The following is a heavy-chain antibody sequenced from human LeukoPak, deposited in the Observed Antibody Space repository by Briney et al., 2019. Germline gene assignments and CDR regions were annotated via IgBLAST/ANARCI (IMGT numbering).Heavy chain of an antibody. J-gene: IGHJ5*02. CDR1: GGSFSGYY. V-gene: IGHV4-34*01. Sequence: SETLSLTCAVYGGSFSGYYWSWIRQPPGKGLEWIGEINHSGSTNYNPSLKSRVTISVDTSKNQFSLKLSSVTAADTAVYYCARGRGSYYSRWFDPWGQGTLVTVSS. CDR2: INHSGST. CDR3: ARGRGSYYSRWFDP. D-gene: IGHD1-26*01.